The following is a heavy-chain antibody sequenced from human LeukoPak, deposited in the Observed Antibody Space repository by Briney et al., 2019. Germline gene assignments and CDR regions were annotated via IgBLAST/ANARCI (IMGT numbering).Heavy chain of an antibody. CDR3: ADRSYYFDY. J-gene: IGHJ4*02. Sequence: GGSLRLSCAASGFTFSSYSMNWVRQAPGKGLEWVSYISSSSSTIYYADSVKGRFTISRDNAKNSLHLQMNSLRAEDTAVYYCADRSYYFDYWGQGALVTVSS. CDR1: GFTFSSYS. CDR2: ISSSSSTI. V-gene: IGHV3-48*01.